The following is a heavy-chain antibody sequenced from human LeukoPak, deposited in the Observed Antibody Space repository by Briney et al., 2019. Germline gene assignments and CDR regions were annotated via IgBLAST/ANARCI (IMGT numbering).Heavy chain of an antibody. CDR2: IYYSEST. Sequence: SETLSLTCTVSGGSISSYYWSWIRQPPGKGLEWIGYIYYSESTNYNPSLKSRVTISVDTSKNQFSLKLRSVTAADTAVYYCARVSGYGWESFYDYWGQGTLVTVSS. CDR1: GGSISSYY. CDR3: ARVSGYGWESFYDY. V-gene: IGHV4-59*01. D-gene: IGHD5-12*01. J-gene: IGHJ4*02.